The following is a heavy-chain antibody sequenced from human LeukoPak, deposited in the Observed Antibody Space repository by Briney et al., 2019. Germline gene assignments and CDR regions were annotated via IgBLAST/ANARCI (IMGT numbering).Heavy chain of an antibody. J-gene: IGHJ4*02. CDR1: GFIFSTYG. V-gene: IGHV3-30*02. CDR2: IRHDGSIK. Sequence: TGGSLRLSCAASGFIFSTYGMYWVRQAPGKGLEWVAFIRHDGSIKNYAGSVKGRSTISRDNSKNTLYLQMNSLRAEDTAVYYCAKDSLADIDYWGQGTLVTVSS. D-gene: IGHD3-16*01. CDR3: AKDSLADIDY.